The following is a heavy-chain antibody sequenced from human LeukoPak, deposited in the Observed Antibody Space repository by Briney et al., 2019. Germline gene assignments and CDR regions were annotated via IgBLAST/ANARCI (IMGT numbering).Heavy chain of an antibody. Sequence: PGGSLRLSCAASGFTFSSYGMHWVRQAPGKGLEWVAVIWYDGSNKYYADSVKGRFTISRDNSKNTLYLQMNSLRAEDTAVYYCARDDSGSYAGDERYWGQGTLVTVSS. V-gene: IGHV3-33*01. CDR1: GFTFSSYG. CDR3: ARDDSGSYAGDERY. CDR2: IWYDGSNK. J-gene: IGHJ4*02. D-gene: IGHD1-26*01.